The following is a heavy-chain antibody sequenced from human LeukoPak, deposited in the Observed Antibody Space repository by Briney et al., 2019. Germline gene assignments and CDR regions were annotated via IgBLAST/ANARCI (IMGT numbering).Heavy chain of an antibody. D-gene: IGHD3-16*01. CDR2: ISRNSDVI. CDR3: AKGGGGRLIYYYYMDV. Sequence: GGSLRLSCAASGFSFGDYGMHWVRQTPGKGLEWVSGISRNSDVIVYADSVKGRFTISRDNAKNSLYLQMNSLRTEDMALYYCAKGGGGRLIYYYYMDVWGKGTTVTVSS. J-gene: IGHJ6*03. V-gene: IGHV3-9*03. CDR1: GFSFGDYG.